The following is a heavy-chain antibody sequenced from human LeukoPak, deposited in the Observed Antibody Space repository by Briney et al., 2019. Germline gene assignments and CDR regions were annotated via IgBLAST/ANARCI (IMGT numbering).Heavy chain of an antibody. Sequence: GGSLRLSCAASGFTFSNSWMSWVRQAPGKGLEWVANINHEGGDIYYVDSVKGRFTISRDNARNSLSLQLNSLRAEDTAVYYCATYINWVAGDVWGQGTSVTVSS. D-gene: IGHD1-1*01. CDR1: GFTFSNSW. CDR3: ATYINWVAGDV. V-gene: IGHV3-7*01. J-gene: IGHJ6*02. CDR2: INHEGGDI.